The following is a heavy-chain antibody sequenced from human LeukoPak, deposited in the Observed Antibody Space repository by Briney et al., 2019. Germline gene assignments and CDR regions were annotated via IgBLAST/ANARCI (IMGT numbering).Heavy chain of an antibody. V-gene: IGHV1-69*13. CDR3: ARGDDVTGYYPCWFDP. Sequence: VKVSCKASGGTFSSYAISWVRQAPGQGLEWMGGIIPIFGTANYAQKFQGRVTITADESTSTAYMELSSLRSEDTAVYYCARGDDVTGYYPCWFDPWGQGTLVTVSS. J-gene: IGHJ5*02. CDR2: IIPIFGTA. D-gene: IGHD3-9*01. CDR1: GGTFSSYA.